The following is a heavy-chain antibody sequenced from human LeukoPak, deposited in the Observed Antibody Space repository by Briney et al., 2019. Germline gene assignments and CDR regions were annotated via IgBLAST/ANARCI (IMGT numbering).Heavy chain of an antibody. CDR2: IYYSGST. V-gene: IGHV4-39*01. J-gene: IGHJ4*02. CDR3: ARHSRGPRGPIPLYFDY. D-gene: IGHD2-15*01. CDR1: GGSISSSSYY. Sequence: SETLSLTCTVSGGSISSSSYYWGWIRQPPGKGLEWIGSIYYSGSTNYNPSLKSRVTISVDTSKNQFSLKLSSVTAADTAVYYCARHSRGPRGPIPLYFDYWGQGTLVTVSS.